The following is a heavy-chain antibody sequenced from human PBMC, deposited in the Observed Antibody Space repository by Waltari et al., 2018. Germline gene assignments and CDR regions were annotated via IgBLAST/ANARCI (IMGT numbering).Heavy chain of an antibody. Sequence: QVQLPQWGAGLLKPSETLSLTCAVSGGSFSGSYCTWLRQPPGKGLEWIGEINHSGSTNYNPTIKSRVTITVETSKNQFSLKLSSVTAADTAVYYGARVPKSMVRGVIIGWFDPWGQGTLVTVSS. CDR1: GGSFSGSY. D-gene: IGHD3-10*01. J-gene: IGHJ5*02. CDR3: ARVPKSMVRGVIIGWFDP. V-gene: IGHV4-34*01. CDR2: INHSGST.